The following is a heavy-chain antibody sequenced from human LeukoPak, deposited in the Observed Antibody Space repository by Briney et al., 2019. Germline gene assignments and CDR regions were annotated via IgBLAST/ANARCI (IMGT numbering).Heavy chain of an antibody. Sequence: GASVKVSCKASGGTFSSYAISWVRQAPGQGLEWMGRIIPILDIAHDAQNFQGRVTITADKSTSTAYMELSSLRSEDTAVYYCARAGEGSSGWTGDYYYGMDVWGQGTMVTVSS. CDR1: GGTFSSYA. J-gene: IGHJ6*02. D-gene: IGHD6-19*01. CDR3: ARAGEGSSGWTGDYYYGMDV. CDR2: IIPILDIA. V-gene: IGHV1-69*04.